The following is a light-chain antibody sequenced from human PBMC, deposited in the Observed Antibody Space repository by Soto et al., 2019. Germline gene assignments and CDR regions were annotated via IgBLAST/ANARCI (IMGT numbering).Light chain of an antibody. V-gene: IGLV1-40*01. J-gene: IGLJ2*01. Sequence: QSVLTQPPSVSGAPGQGVTIPCTGASSNIGAAYDVHWYHQLPGAAPKLLIYGNINRPSGVPDRFSGSKSGTSASLAITGLQAEDEADYYCQSYDSSLSGVVFGGGTKLTVL. CDR2: GNI. CDR1: SSNIGAAYD. CDR3: QSYDSSLSGVV.